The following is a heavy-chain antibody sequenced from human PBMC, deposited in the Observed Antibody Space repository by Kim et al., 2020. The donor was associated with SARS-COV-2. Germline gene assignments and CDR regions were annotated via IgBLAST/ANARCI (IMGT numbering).Heavy chain of an antibody. V-gene: IGHV3-30-3*01. J-gene: IGHJ4*02. D-gene: IGHD6-13*01. CDR1: GFTFSSYA. Sequence: GGSLRLSCAASGFTFSSYAMHWVRQAPGKGLEWVAVISYDGSNKYYADSVKGRFTISRDNSKNTLYLQMNSLRAEDTAVYYCARVWGGWGSSSWYDFDYWGQGTLVTVSS. CDR3: ARVWGGWGSSSWYDFDY. CDR2: ISYDGSNK.